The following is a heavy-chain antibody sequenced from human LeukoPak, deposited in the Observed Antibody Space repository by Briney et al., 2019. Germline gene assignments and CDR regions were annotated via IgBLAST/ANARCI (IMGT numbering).Heavy chain of an antibody. D-gene: IGHD5-18*01. CDR3: ASSGYSYGYGVY. J-gene: IGHJ4*02. CDR1: GFTFSSYA. Sequence: AGGSLRLSCAASGFTFSSYAMSWVRQAPGKGLEWVANIKQDGSEKYYADSVKGRFTISRDNSKNTLYLQMNSLRADDTAVYYCASSGYSYGYGVYWGQGTLVTVSS. CDR2: IKQDGSEK. V-gene: IGHV3-7*01.